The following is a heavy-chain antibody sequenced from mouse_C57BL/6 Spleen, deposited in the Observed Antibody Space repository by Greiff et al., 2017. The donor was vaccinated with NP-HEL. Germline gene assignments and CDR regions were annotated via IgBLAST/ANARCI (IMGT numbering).Heavy chain of an antibody. D-gene: IGHD1-1*01. Sequence: VQRVESGPELVKPGASVKISCKASGYAFSSSWMNWVKQRPGKGLEWIGRIYPGDGDTNYNGKFKGKATLTADKSSSTAYMQLSSLTSEDSAVYFCAREVLRYPAWFAYWGQGTLVTVSA. CDR2: IYPGDGDT. CDR1: GYAFSSSW. CDR3: AREVLRYPAWFAY. J-gene: IGHJ3*01. V-gene: IGHV1-82*01.